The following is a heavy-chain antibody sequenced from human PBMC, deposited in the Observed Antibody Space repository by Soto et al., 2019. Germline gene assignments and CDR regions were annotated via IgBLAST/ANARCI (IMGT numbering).Heavy chain of an antibody. CDR3: ARTEMAPMLFDY. Sequence: SGTLHVTCVVHVGSLSIDYYDWRWIRQTPGKRLEWIAFVYYSGSANYNPSLKSRVTMSADTSKNQFSLKLTSVTSAYTAVYYCARTEMAPMLFDYWGRGTMVTLYS. J-gene: IGHJ4*02. V-gene: IGHV4-61*01. CDR2: VYYSGSA. D-gene: IGHD3-10*02. CDR1: VGSLSIDYYD.